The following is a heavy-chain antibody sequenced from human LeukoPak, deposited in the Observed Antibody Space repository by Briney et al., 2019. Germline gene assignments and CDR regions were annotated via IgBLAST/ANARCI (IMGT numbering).Heavy chain of an antibody. CDR3: ARDFGDYGIDY. V-gene: IGHV3-30*04. CDR1: GITFSSYA. D-gene: IGHD4-17*01. J-gene: IGHJ4*02. CDR2: ISHNGRNQ. Sequence: GGSLRLSCAASGITFSSYAVHWVRQAPDKGLEWVALISHNGRNQYYADSVRGRFTISRDNYKNTLFLQMNSLKFEDTAIYYCARDFGDYGIDYWGRGTLVTVSS.